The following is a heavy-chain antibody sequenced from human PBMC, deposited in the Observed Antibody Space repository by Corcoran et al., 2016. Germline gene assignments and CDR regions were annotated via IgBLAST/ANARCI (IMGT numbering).Heavy chain of an antibody. D-gene: IGHD1-20*01. J-gene: IGHJ4*02. CDR3: AKDLVSALTYYFDY. V-gene: IGHV3-9*01. CDR1: GFTFDDYA. Sequence: EVQLVESGGGLVQPGRSLRLSCAASGFTFDDYAMHWVRQAPGKGLEWVSGISWNSGSIGYADSVKGRFTISRDNATNSLYLQMNSLRAEDTALYYCAKDLVSALTYYFDYWGQGTLVTVSS. CDR2: ISWNSGSI.